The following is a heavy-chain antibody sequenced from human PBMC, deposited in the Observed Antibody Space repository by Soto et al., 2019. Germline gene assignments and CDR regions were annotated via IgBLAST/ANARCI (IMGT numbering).Heavy chain of an antibody. V-gene: IGHV4-4*07. D-gene: IGHD2-2*01. CDR1: GGSINNYC. CDR2: IYASGST. Sequence: SETLSLTCTVSGGSINNYCWTWVRQPAGKGLEWIGHIYASGSTNYNPSLKSRVTMSLDTSKNQFSLKVNSVTAADTAVYYCARDVYGSTTSGYYYYAMDVWGQGTTVTVSS. CDR3: ARDVYGSTTSGYYYYAMDV. J-gene: IGHJ6*02.